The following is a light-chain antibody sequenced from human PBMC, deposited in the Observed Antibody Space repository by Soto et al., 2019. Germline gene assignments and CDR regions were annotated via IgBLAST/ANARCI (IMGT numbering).Light chain of an antibody. V-gene: IGKV3-11*01. Sequence: EIVMTQSPATLSVSPGERASLSCRASQSVNTFLAWYQQKPGQAPRLLIYDASNRATGIPARFSGSGSGTDFTLTISSLEPEDFAVYYCQQRSNWPPSITFGRGTRLEIK. CDR3: QQRSNWPPSIT. J-gene: IGKJ5*01. CDR1: QSVNTF. CDR2: DAS.